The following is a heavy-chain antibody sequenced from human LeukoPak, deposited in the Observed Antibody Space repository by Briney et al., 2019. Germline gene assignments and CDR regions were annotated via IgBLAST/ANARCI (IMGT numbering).Heavy chain of an antibody. CDR1: GFSFSGHW. CDR3: AKGYGSGSHSRNYYYYYSMDV. CDR2: ISPTGSTT. J-gene: IGHJ6*02. D-gene: IGHD3-10*01. V-gene: IGHV3-74*01. Sequence: PGGSLRLSCTASGFSFSGHWMHWARQLPGKGLVWVSRISPTGSTTSYADSVKGRFTVSRDNAKNSLYLQMNSLRAEDTALYYCAKGYGSGSHSRNYYYYYSMDVWGQGTTVTVSS.